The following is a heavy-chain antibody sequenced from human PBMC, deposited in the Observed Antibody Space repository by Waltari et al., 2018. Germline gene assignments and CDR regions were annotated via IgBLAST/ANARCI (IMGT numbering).Heavy chain of an antibody. V-gene: IGHV3-30*01. CDR1: GFTFSSYA. CDR3: ARDGSGDSSGYPVFQH. D-gene: IGHD3-22*01. CDR2: ISYDGSNK. J-gene: IGHJ1*01. Sequence: GVVQPGRSLRLSCAASGFTFSSYAMHWVRQAPGKGLEWVAVISYDGSNKYYADSVKGRFTISRDNSKNTLYLQMNSLRAEDTAVYYCARDGSGDSSGYPVFQHWGQGTLVTVSS.